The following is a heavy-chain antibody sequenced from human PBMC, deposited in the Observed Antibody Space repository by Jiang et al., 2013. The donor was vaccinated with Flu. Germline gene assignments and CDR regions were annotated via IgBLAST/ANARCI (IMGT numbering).Heavy chain of an antibody. Sequence: TWVRQAPRKGLEWVATISGHGDETFYADSVRGRFTVSRDNSKNTVYFQMTSLRVDDTAVYYCAKGGHASFFDIWGRGTVVYRLF. J-gene: IGHJ3*02. CDR2: ISGHGDET. V-gene: IGHV3-23*01. D-gene: IGHD5-12*01. CDR3: AKGGHASFFDI.